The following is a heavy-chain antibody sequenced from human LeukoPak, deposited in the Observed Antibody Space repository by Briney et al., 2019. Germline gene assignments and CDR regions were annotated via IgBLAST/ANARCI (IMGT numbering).Heavy chain of an antibody. J-gene: IGHJ5*02. D-gene: IGHD3-10*01. Sequence: HTGGSLRLSCAASGFTFSSYGMRWVRQAPGKGLEWVAVISYDGSNKYYADSVKGRFTISRDNSKNTLYLQMNSLRAEDTAVYYCAKDGPAMVRGVIGPWGQGTLVTVSS. CDR3: AKDGPAMVRGVIGP. CDR2: ISYDGSNK. V-gene: IGHV3-30*18. CDR1: GFTFSSYG.